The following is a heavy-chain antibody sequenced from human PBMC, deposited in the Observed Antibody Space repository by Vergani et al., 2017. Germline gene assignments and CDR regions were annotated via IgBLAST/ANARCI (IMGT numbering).Heavy chain of an antibody. CDR2: IYYSGST. D-gene: IGHD3-10*01. J-gene: IGHJ4*02. Sequence: QLQLPESGPGLVKPSETLSLTCTVSGGSLSSSSYYWGWIRQPPGKGLEWIGSIYYSGSTYYNPSLKCRVTISVDTSKNQFSLKLSSVTAADTAVYYGARDWSRGSGGDYWGQGTLVTVSS. CDR3: ARDWSRGSGGDY. CDR1: GGSLSSSSYY. V-gene: IGHV4-39*07.